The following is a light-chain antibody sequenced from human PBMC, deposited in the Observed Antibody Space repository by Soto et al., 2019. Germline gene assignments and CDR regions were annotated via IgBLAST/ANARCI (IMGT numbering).Light chain of an antibody. CDR3: TSFTSGSTPYV. CDR1: INGLGGFNY. V-gene: IGLV2-14*03. CDR2: DVT. J-gene: IGLJ1*01. Sequence: QSVLTQSASASVSPGQSITISCTGSINGLGGFNYVSWYQQLPGKAPKLVIYDVTHRTSGVSDRFSGSRSGNTASLTISGLQAEDEADYYCTSFTSGSTPYVLGTGTKVTVL.